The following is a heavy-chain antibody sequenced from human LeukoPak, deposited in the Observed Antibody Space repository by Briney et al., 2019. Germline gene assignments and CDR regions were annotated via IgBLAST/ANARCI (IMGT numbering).Heavy chain of an antibody. V-gene: IGHV3-23*01. CDR3: VKYKGSVFGDF. CDR2: IRGSDGRT. CDR1: GFTLSTYA. Sequence: RPGGSLRLSCAASGFTLSTYAMSSVRQAPGKGLEWVSTIRGSDGRTYYMESVKGRFTSCRDNSKNSLYMQMNSLKDDDTAVYDCVKYKGSVFGDFWSQGSLVTVSS. D-gene: IGHD3-10*01. J-gene: IGHJ4*02.